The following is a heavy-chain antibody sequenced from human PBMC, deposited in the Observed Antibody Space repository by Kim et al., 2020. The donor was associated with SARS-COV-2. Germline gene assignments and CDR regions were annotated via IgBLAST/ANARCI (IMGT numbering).Heavy chain of an antibody. Sequence: GGSLRLSCAASGFTFSSYAMSWVRQAPGKGLEWVSAISGSGGSTYYADSVNGRFTISRDNSKNTLYLQMNSLRAEDTAVYYCAKGGALGWELENYFDYWGQGTLVTVSS. V-gene: IGHV3-23*01. D-gene: IGHD1-26*01. CDR3: AKGGALGWELENYFDY. CDR1: GFTFSSYA. J-gene: IGHJ4*02. CDR2: ISGSGGST.